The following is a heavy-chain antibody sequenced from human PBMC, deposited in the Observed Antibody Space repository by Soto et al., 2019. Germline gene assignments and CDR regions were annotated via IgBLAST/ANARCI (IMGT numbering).Heavy chain of an antibody. CDR3: ARVWVLGIAAAGTGAFDI. CDR2: ISYDGSNK. Sequence: GGSLRLSCAASGFTFSSYAMHWVRQAPGKGLEWVAVISYDGSNKYYADSVKGRFTISRDNSKNTLYLQMNSLRAEDTAVYYCARVWVLGIAAAGTGAFDIWGQGTMVTVSS. CDR1: GFTFSSYA. D-gene: IGHD6-13*01. J-gene: IGHJ3*02. V-gene: IGHV3-30-3*01.